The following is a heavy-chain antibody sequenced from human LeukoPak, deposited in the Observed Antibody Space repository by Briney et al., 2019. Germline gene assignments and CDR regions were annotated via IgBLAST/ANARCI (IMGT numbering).Heavy chain of an antibody. J-gene: IGHJ4*02. CDR3: ARGRGILWFGELLSHFDY. Sequence: PSETLSLTCAVYGGSVSGYYWSWIRQPPGKGLEWTGEINHSGSTNYNPSLKSRVTISVDTSKNQFSLKLSSVTAADTAVYYCARGRGILWFGELLSHFDYWGQGTLVTVSS. D-gene: IGHD3-10*01. CDR1: GGSVSGYY. CDR2: INHSGST. V-gene: IGHV4-34*01.